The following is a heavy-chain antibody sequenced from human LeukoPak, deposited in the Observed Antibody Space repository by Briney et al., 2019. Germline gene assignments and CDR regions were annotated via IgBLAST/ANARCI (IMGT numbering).Heavy chain of an antibody. V-gene: IGHV3-33*01. CDR3: ARGFRNFDY. CDR1: GFTFSSYG. J-gene: IGHJ4*02. Sequence: PGRSLRLSCAASGFTFSSYGMHWVRQAPGKGLEWVAVIWYDGSNKYYADSVKGRFTISRDNSKNTVYLQMNSLRAEDTAVYCCARGFRNFDYWGQGTLVTVSS. CDR2: IWYDGSNK.